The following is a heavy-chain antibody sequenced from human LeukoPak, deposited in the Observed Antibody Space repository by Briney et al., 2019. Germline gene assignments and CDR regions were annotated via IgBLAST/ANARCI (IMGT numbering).Heavy chain of an antibody. J-gene: IGHJ4*02. D-gene: IGHD2-2*01. CDR3: ARVTYTGRIPNFDY. CDR2: MNPNSGNT. CDR1: GYTFTSYD. V-gene: IGHV1-8*01. Sequence: ASVKVSCKASGYTFTSYDINWVRQATGQGLEWMGWMNPNSGNTGYAQKFQGRVTMTRNTSISTAYMELSSLRSEDTAVYYCARVTYTGRIPNFDYWGQGTLVTVSS.